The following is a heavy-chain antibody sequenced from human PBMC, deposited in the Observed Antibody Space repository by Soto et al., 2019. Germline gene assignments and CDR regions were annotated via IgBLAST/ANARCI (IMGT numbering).Heavy chain of an antibody. V-gene: IGHV4-34*01. CDR3: XXXXXXXXXXXSRRGGYYYYMDV. CDR1: GGSFSGYY. CDR2: INDSGST. J-gene: IGHJ6*03. D-gene: IGHD3-10*01. Sequence: QVQLQQWGAGLLKPSETLSLTCAVYGGSFSGYYWSWIRQTPGKGLEWIGEINDSGSTNHNPSLKSRVTILVDTXXXXXSXXXXXXXXXXXXXXXXXXXXXXXXXXXSRRGGYYYYMDVWGKGTTVTVSS.